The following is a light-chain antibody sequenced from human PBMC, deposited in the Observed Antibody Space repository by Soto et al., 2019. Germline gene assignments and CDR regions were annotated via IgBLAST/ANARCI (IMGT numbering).Light chain of an antibody. CDR1: QTISSTY. CDR2: AAS. J-gene: IGKJ1*01. CDR3: QQYGSSPKT. Sequence: IGWTQSPGTLSLSPGDRATLSCRVSQTISSTYLAWYQQKPGQAPRLLIYAASTRATGIPDRFSGSGSGTDFTLTISRLEPEDFAVHYCQQYGSSPKTFGQGTKVDIK. V-gene: IGKV3-20*01.